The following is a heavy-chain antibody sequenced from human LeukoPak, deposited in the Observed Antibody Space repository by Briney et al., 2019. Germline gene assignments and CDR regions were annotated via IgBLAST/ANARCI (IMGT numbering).Heavy chain of an antibody. V-gene: IGHV3-74*01. CDR3: AAGPAGNGHLSSY. CDR2: INGDGNNV. D-gene: IGHD1-1*01. Sequence: GRSLRLSCAASGFTFDDYAMHWVRQVPGKGLMWVSRINGDGNNVNYADSVKGRFTISKDNAKNTLHLQMNSLRAEDTAVYYCAAGPAGNGHLSSYWGQGTRVTVSS. J-gene: IGHJ4*02. CDR1: GFTFDDYA.